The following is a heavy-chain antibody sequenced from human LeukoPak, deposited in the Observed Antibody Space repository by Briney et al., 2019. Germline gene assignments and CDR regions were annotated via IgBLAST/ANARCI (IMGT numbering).Heavy chain of an antibody. J-gene: IGHJ6*03. V-gene: IGHV1-58*02. CDR1: GFTFTSSA. Sequence: SVTVSCKASGFTFTSSAMQWVRQARGQRLEWIGWIVVGSGNTNYGKRFQERVTITRNMSTSTAYMELSSLRSEDTAVYYCAAGDDFFSMDVWGKGTTVTVSS. CDR2: IVVGSGNT. CDR3: AAGDDFFSMDV. D-gene: IGHD3-3*01.